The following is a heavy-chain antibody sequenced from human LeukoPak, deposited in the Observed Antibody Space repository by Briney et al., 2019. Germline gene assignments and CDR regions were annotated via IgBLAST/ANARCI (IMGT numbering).Heavy chain of an antibody. Sequence: SETLSLTCTVSGGSISSSSYYWGWIRQPPGKGLEWIGSIYYSGSTYYNPSLKSRVTISVDTSKNQFSLKLSSVTAADTAVYYCARDLRGWLQFVDISSPSYYFDYWGQGTLVTVSS. J-gene: IGHJ4*02. CDR1: GGSISSSSYY. D-gene: IGHD5-24*01. CDR3: ARDLRGWLQFVDISSPSYYFDY. V-gene: IGHV4-39*07. CDR2: IYYSGST.